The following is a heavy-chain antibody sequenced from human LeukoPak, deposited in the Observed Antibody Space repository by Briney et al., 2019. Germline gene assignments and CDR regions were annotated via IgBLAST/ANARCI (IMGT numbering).Heavy chain of an antibody. CDR2: ISGSSSYI. V-gene: IGHV3-21*06. CDR1: GFPFSTYS. CDR3: ARIAYSHDAFDI. J-gene: IGHJ3*02. Sequence: PGGSLRLSCAVSGFPFSTYSMNWVRQAPGKGLEWFSFISGSSSYIYYADSVKGRFTISRDNAKDSLYLQMNSLRAEDTAVYYCARIAYSHDAFDIWGRGTMVSVSS. D-gene: IGHD2-15*01.